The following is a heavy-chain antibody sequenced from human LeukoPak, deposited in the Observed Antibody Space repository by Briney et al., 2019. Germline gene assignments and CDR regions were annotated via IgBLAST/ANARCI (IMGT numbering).Heavy chain of an antibody. CDR1: GFTFSSSW. V-gene: IGHV3-7*01. CDR2: IIQDGSAL. J-gene: IGHJ4*02. CDR3: AIDLFSCSSTSCYVY. Sequence: PGGSLRLSCAASGFTFSSSWMSWVRQAPGKGLEWVANIIQDGSALYYVDSVKGRFTISRDNADNSLYLQMNSLRAEDTAVYYCAIDLFSCSSTSCYVYWGRGTLVTVSS. D-gene: IGHD2-2*01.